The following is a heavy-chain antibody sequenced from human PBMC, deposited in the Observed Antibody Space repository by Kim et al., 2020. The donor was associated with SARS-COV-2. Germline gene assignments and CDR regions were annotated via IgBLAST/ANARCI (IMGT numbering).Heavy chain of an antibody. CDR3: ARGRFNTCWYHDFFDY. Sequence: GGSLRLSCAGSGFTFNNYSMTWLRRAPGKGLEWVANIKQDGDGKYYVDSVTGRFTIFRDNATSSVFLQMNSLRAEDTAVYYCARGRFNTCWYHDFFDYWGQGTQVTVSS. V-gene: IGHV3-7*04. J-gene: IGHJ4*02. CDR2: IKQDGDGK. CDR1: GFTFNNYS. D-gene: IGHD6-13*01.